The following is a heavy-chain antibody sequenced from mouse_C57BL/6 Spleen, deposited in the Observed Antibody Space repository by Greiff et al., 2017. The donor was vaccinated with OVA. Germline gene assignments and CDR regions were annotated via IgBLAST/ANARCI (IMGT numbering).Heavy chain of an antibody. V-gene: IGHV1-64*01. Sequence: QVHVKQPGAELVKPGASVKLSCKASGYTFTSYWMHWVKQRPGQGLEWIGMIHPNSGSTNYNEKFKSKATLTVDKSSSTAYMQLSSLTSEDSAVYYCARVTGGFDYWGQGTTLTVSS. CDR2: IHPNSGST. D-gene: IGHD2-1*01. CDR1: GYTFTSYW. J-gene: IGHJ2*01. CDR3: ARVTGGFDY.